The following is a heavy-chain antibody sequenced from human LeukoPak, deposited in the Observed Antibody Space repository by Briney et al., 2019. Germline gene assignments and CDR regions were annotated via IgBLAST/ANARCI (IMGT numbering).Heavy chain of an antibody. CDR3: ASQTGSQLPRVYYYYYYMDV. CDR2: IIPIFGTA. Sequence: GSSVKGSCKASGGTFSSYAISWGRPAPGQGVEGMGRIIPIFGTANYAQKFQGRVTITTDESTSTAYMELSSLRSEDTAVYYCASQTGSQLPRVYYYYYYMDVWGKGTTVTVSS. J-gene: IGHJ6*03. V-gene: IGHV1-69*05. CDR1: GGTFSSYA. D-gene: IGHD1-14*01.